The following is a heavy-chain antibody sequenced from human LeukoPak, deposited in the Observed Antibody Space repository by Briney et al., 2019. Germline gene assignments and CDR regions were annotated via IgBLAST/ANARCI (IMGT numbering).Heavy chain of an antibody. CDR2: ISYDGSNK. Sequence: PGGSLRLSCAASGFTFSSYAMHWVRQAPGKGLEWVAVISYDGSNKYYADSVKGRFTISRDNSKNTLSLQMNSLRADDTAVYYCARPESSTAAAACFDYWGQGALVTVSS. V-gene: IGHV3-30-3*01. CDR1: GFTFSSYA. CDR3: ARPESSTAAAACFDY. J-gene: IGHJ4*02. D-gene: IGHD6-13*01.